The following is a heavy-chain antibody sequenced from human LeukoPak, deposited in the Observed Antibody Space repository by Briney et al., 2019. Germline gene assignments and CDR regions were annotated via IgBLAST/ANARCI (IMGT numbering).Heavy chain of an antibody. V-gene: IGHV3-21*01. Sequence: GSLRLSCAASGFTFSSYWMSWVRQAPGKGLEWVSSISSSSSYIYYADSVKGRFTISRDNAKNSLYLQMNSLRAEDTAVYYCATRTIVGATSIVYFDYWGQGTLVTVSS. CDR2: ISSSSSYI. J-gene: IGHJ4*02. CDR1: GFTFSSYW. CDR3: ATRTIVGATSIVYFDY. D-gene: IGHD1-26*01.